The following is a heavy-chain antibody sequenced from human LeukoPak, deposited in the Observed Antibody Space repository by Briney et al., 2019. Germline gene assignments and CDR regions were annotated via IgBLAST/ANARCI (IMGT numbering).Heavy chain of an antibody. CDR1: GFSFNTYW. CDR2: IKRDGSEK. Sequence: GGSLRLSCAASGFSFNTYWMTWVRQARGKGLEWVANIKRDGSEKYYVEYVKGRFSNSRDNAKNSLYLQMNSLRAEETAVYYCASCGNYYGFLYYFEYWGQGTLVTVSS. D-gene: IGHD1-26*01. V-gene: IGHV3-7*01. CDR3: ASCGNYYGFLYYFEY. J-gene: IGHJ4*02.